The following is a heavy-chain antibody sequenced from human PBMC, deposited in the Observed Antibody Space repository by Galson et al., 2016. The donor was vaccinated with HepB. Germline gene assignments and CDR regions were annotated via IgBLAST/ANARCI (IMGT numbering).Heavy chain of an antibody. CDR3: VRATVGFSGYDSGMDV. Sequence: SLRLSCAASGFTSSHYDMHWVRLVAGRGPEWVSAIGSDGDTYYPGSVKGRFTVSRENAKNSLYLQMNNLRAGDTAVYYCVRATVGFSGYDSGMDVWGQGTTVTVSS. V-gene: IGHV3-13*01. J-gene: IGHJ6*02. CDR1: GFTSSHYD. D-gene: IGHD5-12*01. CDR2: IGSDGDT.